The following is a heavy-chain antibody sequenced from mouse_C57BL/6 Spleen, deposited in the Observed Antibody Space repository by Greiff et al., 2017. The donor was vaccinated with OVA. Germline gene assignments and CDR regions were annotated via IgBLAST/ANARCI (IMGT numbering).Heavy chain of an antibody. CDR3: ARSEDGYLYYYAMDY. J-gene: IGHJ4*01. Sequence: VQLQQPGTELVKPGASVKLSCKASGYTFTSYWMHWVKQRPGQGLEWIGNINPSNGGTNYNEKFKGKATLTVDKSSSTAYMQLSSLTSEDSAVYYGARSEDGYLYYYAMDYWGQGTSVTVSS. D-gene: IGHD2-3*01. CDR1: GYTFTSYW. CDR2: INPSNGGT. V-gene: IGHV1-53*01.